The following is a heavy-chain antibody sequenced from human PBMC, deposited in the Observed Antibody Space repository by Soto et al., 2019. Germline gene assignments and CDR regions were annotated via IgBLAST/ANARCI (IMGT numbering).Heavy chain of an antibody. D-gene: IGHD3-22*01. V-gene: IGHV4-61*01. Sequence: PSETLSLTCTVSGGSVSSGSYYWSWIRQPPGKGLEWIGYIYYSGSTNYNPSLKSRVTISVDTSKNQFSLKLSSVTAADTAVYYCARSPADDSSGYWYFDYWGQGTLVTVSS. CDR3: ARSPADDSSGYWYFDY. CDR2: IYYSGST. J-gene: IGHJ4*02. CDR1: GGSVSSGSYY.